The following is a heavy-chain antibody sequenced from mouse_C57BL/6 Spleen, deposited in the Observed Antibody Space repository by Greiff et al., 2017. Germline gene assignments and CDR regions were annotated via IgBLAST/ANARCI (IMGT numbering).Heavy chain of an antibody. Sequence: EVQLVESGPELVKPGASVKISCKASGYSFTDYNMNWVKQSNGKSLEWIGVINPNYGTTSYNQKFKGKATLTVDQSSSTAYMQLNSLTSEDSAVYYCARSDYYGSSRHFDYWGQGTTLTVSS. CDR2: INPNYGTT. CDR1: GYSFTDYN. D-gene: IGHD1-1*01. J-gene: IGHJ2*01. CDR3: ARSDYYGSSRHFDY. V-gene: IGHV1-39*01.